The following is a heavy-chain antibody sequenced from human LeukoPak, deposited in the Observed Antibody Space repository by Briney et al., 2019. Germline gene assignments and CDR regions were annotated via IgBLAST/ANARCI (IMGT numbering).Heavy chain of an antibody. CDR2: ISSSSSYI. CDR1: GFTFSTYN. CDR3: ARDLLGYNNCYMDV. D-gene: IGHD3-10*01. V-gene: IGHV3-21*01. Sequence: PGGSLRLSCAASGFTFSTYNMNRVRQAPGKGLEWVSSISSSSSYIYYADSVKGRFTISRDNAKNSVYLQMNSLRAEDTAVYYCARDLLGYNNCYMDVWGKGTTVTVSS. J-gene: IGHJ6*03.